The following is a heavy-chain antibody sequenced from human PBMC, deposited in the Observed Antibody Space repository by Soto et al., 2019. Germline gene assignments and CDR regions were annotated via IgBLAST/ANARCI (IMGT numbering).Heavy chain of an antibody. Sequence: SETLSLTCTVSGGSISSGDYYWSWIRQPPGKGLEWIGYIYYSGSTYYNPSLKSRVTISVDTSKNQFSLKLSSVTAADTAVYYCASSIHYYDSSALYYFDYWGQGTLVTVSS. V-gene: IGHV4-30-4*01. J-gene: IGHJ4*02. CDR1: GGSISSGDYY. CDR3: ASSIHYYDSSALYYFDY. CDR2: IYYSGST. D-gene: IGHD3-22*01.